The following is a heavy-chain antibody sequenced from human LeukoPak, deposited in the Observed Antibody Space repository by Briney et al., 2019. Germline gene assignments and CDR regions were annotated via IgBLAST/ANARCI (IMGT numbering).Heavy chain of an antibody. V-gene: IGHV1-18*01. Sequence: RASVKVSCKASGYTFTSYGISWVRQAPGQGLEWMGWISAYNGNTNYAQKLQGRVTMTTDTSTSTAYMELRSLRSDDPAVYYCARDGWWLRADYYGMDVWGQGTTVTVSS. CDR2: ISAYNGNT. J-gene: IGHJ6*02. CDR1: GYTFTSYG. CDR3: ARDGWWLRADYYGMDV. D-gene: IGHD5-12*01.